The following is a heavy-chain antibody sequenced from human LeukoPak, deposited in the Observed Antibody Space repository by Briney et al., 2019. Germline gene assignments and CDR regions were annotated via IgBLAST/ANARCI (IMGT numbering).Heavy chain of an antibody. D-gene: IGHD4-11*01. V-gene: IGHV1-69*04. J-gene: IGHJ5*02. CDR2: IIPILGIA. CDR3: ARWEGTTVTAFDP. CDR1: GGTFSSYA. Sequence: ASVKVSCKASGGTFSSYAISWVRQAPGQGLEWMGRIIPILGIANYAQKFQGRVTMTTDTSTSTAYMELRSLRSDGTAVYYCARWEGTTVTAFDPWGQGTLVTVSS.